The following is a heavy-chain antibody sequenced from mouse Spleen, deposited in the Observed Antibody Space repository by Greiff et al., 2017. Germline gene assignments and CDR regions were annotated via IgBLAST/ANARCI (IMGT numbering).Heavy chain of an antibody. CDR1: GYTFTDYY. CDR2: INPYNGGT. D-gene: IGHD2-3*01. J-gene: IGHJ2*01. Sequence: EVQLQQSGPVLVKPGASVKMSCKASGYTFTDYYMNWVKQSHGKSLEWIGVINPYNGGTSYNQKFKGKATLTVDKSSSTAYMELNSLTSEDSAVYYCARFRGYYPFDYWGQGTTLTVSS. CDR3: ARFRGYYPFDY. V-gene: IGHV1-19*01.